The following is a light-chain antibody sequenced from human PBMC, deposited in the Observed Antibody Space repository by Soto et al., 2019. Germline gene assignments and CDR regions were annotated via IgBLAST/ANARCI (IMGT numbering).Light chain of an antibody. CDR2: EAS. CDR1: QNIGAY. V-gene: IGKV1-5*03. J-gene: IGKJ1*01. Sequence: ITVRASQNIGAYLNWYQQKPGKAPKLLIYEASSLESGVPSRFSGCLYGTDFTLTICGVQADQLTSYYCQQFLGTSWTFGEGTKVDIK. CDR3: QQFLGTSWT.